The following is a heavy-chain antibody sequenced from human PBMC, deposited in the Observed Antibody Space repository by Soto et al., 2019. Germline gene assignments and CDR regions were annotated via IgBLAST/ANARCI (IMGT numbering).Heavy chain of an antibody. CDR1: GYTFTGYY. Sequence: ASVKVSCKASGYTFTGYYMHWVRQAPGQGLEWMGWINPNSGGTNYAQKFQGWVTMTRDTSISTAYMELSRLRSDDTAVYYCARELYYYDSRGYSSWFDPWGQGTLVTVSS. CDR2: INPNSGGT. CDR3: ARELYYYDSRGYSSWFDP. V-gene: IGHV1-2*04. J-gene: IGHJ5*02. D-gene: IGHD3-22*01.